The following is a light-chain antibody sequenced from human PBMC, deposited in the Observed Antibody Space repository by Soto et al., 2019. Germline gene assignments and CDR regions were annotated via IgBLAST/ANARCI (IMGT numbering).Light chain of an antibody. V-gene: IGKV1-39*01. CDR3: QQYNTYSRT. CDR2: AAS. J-gene: IGKJ1*01. CDR1: QSITTY. Sequence: IHLTQSPSSLSASVGDRVTITCRASQSITTYLNWYQQKPGKAPKVLIYAASNLQSGVPSRFSGNGSGTEFTLTISSLQPDDFATYYCQQYNTYSRTFGQGTKVDI.